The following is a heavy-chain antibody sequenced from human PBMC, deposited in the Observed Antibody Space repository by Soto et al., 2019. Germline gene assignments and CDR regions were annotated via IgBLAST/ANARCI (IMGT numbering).Heavy chain of an antibody. CDR3: ARERGFGESTLDY. V-gene: IGHV3-30-3*01. D-gene: IGHD3-10*01. CDR1: GFTFSSYA. CDR2: ISYDGSNK. Sequence: PGGSLRLSCAASGFTFSSYAMHWVRQAPGKGLEWVAVISYDGSNKYYADSVKGRFTISRDNSKNTLYLQMNSLRAEDTAVYYCARERGFGESTLDYWGRGTLVTVSS. J-gene: IGHJ4*02.